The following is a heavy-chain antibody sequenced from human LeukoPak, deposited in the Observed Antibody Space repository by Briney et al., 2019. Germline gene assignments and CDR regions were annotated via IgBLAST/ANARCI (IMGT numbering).Heavy chain of an antibody. D-gene: IGHD6-13*01. CDR3: AKVWYRIAAAGYYFDY. V-gene: IGHV3-23*01. CDR2: ISGSGGST. CDR1: GFTCNSYA. Sequence: GGSLRLSCAASGFTCNSYAMSWVRQALGKGLEWVSSISGSGGSTYYADSVKGRFTISRDNSKNTLYLQMNSLRAEDTAVYYCAKVWYRIAAAGYYFDYWGQGTLVTVSS. J-gene: IGHJ4*02.